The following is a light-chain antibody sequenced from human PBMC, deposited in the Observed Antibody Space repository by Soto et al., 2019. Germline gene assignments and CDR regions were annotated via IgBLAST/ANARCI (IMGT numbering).Light chain of an antibody. CDR2: EVS. V-gene: IGLV2-8*01. J-gene: IGLJ2*01. Sequence: QSVLTQPPSASGSPGQSVTISCTGTSSDVGGYNYVSWYQQHPGKAPKLTIYEVSKRPSGVPDRLSGSKSGNTASLTVSGLQVEDEDDYYCASYTGSNTLVFGGGTKLTVL. CDR1: SSDVGGYNY. CDR3: ASYTGSNTLV.